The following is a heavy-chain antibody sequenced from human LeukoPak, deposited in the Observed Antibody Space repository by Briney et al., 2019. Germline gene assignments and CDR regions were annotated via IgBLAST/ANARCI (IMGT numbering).Heavy chain of an antibody. V-gene: IGHV3-23*01. J-gene: IGHJ4*02. Sequence: GGSLRLSCAASGFTFSGYAMGWVRQAPGKGLEWVSTISSSGCSTYYADSVKGRFTISRDNSKNTLYLQMSSLRAEDTAVYYCAKANTIFAVVTVWDYWGQGTLVTVSS. CDR1: GFTFSGYA. CDR2: ISSSGCST. CDR3: AKANTIFAVVTVWDY. D-gene: IGHD3-3*01.